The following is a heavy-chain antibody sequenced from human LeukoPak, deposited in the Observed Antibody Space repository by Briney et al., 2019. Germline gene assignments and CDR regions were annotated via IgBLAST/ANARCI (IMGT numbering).Heavy chain of an antibody. CDR2: SSSSDDGK. D-gene: IGHD6-25*01. J-gene: IGHJ6*03. CDR3: AKGSSSGKHYYYYYMDV. Sequence: GGSLRLSCTASGLSLNNYATSWVRQVPGKGLEWVSASSSSDDGKWYAESVRGRFTISRDNSKNTLYLQMNSLRAEDTAVYYCAKGSSSGKHYYYYYMDVWGKGTTVTISS. V-gene: IGHV3-23*01. CDR1: GLSLNNYA.